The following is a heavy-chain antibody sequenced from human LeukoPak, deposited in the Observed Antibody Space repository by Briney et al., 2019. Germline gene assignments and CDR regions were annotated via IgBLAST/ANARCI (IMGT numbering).Heavy chain of an antibody. V-gene: IGHV1-2*04. J-gene: IGHJ4*02. CDR1: GYTFTCYY. Sequence: GASVKVSCKASGYTFTCYYMHWVRQAPGQGLEWMGWINPNSGGTNYAQKFQGWVTMTRDTSISTAYMELSRLRSDDTAAYYCARGFLFRGGASYFDYWGQGTLVTVSS. D-gene: IGHD2-15*01. CDR2: INPNSGGT. CDR3: ARGFLFRGGASYFDY.